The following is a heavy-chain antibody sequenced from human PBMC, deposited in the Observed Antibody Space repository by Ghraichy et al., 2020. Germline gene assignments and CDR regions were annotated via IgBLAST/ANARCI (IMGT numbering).Heavy chain of an antibody. Sequence: GGSLRLSCAASGFTFSNYPMHWVRQAPGKGLEWVTVISYDGSNKYYADSVKGRFTISRDNSKNTLYLQMNGLRVEDTAVYSCARFCSGGSCCLGAFDIWGRGTMVTVSS. CDR3: ARFCSGGSCCLGAFDI. CDR1: GFTFSNYP. CDR2: ISYDGSNK. V-gene: IGHV3-30*04. J-gene: IGHJ3*02. D-gene: IGHD2-15*01.